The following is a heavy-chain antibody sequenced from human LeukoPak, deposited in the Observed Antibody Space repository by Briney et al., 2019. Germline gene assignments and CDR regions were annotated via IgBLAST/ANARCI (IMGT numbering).Heavy chain of an antibody. CDR1: GFTFSSYA. CDR2: ISSSSSYI. D-gene: IGHD3-10*01. V-gene: IGHV3-21*01. J-gene: IGHJ4*02. CDR3: ARDLWFGESADHFDY. Sequence: GGSLRLSCAASGFTFSSYAMSWVRQAPGRGLEWVSSISSSSSYIYYADSVKGRFTISRDNAKNSLYLQMNSLRAEDTAVYYCARDLWFGESADHFDYWGQGTLVTVSS.